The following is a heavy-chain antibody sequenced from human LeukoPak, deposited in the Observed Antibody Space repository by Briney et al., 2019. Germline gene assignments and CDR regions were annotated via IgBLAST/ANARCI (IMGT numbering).Heavy chain of an antibody. J-gene: IGHJ3*02. CDR2: FDPEDGET. CDR3: ARNMWLSGSRAPAAFDI. V-gene: IGHV1-24*01. Sequence: ASVKVSCKVSGYTLTELSMHWVRQAPGKGLEWVGGFDPEDGETIYAQKFQGRFTMHEDTSTDTAYMELSSLRSEDTAVYYCARNMWLSGSRAPAAFDIWGQGTMVTVSS. D-gene: IGHD1-26*01. CDR1: GYTLTELS.